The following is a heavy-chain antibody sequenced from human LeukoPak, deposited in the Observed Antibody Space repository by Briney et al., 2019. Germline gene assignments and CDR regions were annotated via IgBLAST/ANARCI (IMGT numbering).Heavy chain of an antibody. CDR2: INSDGTNI. J-gene: IGHJ4*02. D-gene: IGHD1-26*01. Sequence: PGGSLRLSCAASGFSFSNYWMHWVRQAPGKGLVWVSRINSDGTNIRYADSVKGRFTISRDNAKNTLYLQMNSLRAEDTAVYYCAKGVGATAIFDYWGQGTLVTVSS. V-gene: IGHV3-74*01. CDR3: AKGVGATAIFDY. CDR1: GFSFSNYW.